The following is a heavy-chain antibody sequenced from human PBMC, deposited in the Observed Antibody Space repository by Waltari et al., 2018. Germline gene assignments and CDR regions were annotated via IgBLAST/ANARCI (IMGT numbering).Heavy chain of an antibody. Sequence: QVQLQESGPGLVKPSETLSLTCTVSGYSISSGYYWALIRQPPGKGLEWIGSIYHSGSTYYNPSLKSRVTISVDTSKNQFSLKLSSVTAADTAVYYCARVYANYGDYYFDYWGQGTLVTVSS. D-gene: IGHD4-17*01. CDR1: GYSISSGYY. J-gene: IGHJ4*02. V-gene: IGHV4-38-2*02. CDR3: ARVYANYGDYYFDY. CDR2: IYHSGST.